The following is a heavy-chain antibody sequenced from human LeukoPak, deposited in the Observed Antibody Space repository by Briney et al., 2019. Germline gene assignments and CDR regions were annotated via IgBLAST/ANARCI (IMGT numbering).Heavy chain of an antibody. CDR1: GFTFSNYA. Sequence: GGSLRLSCAASGFTFSNYAMSWVRQAPGKGLEWVSAISGSGGSTYYADSVKGRFTISRDNSKNTLYLQMNSLRAEGMAVYYCAKDDAMVRGVPARYAFDIWGQGTMVTVSS. CDR2: ISGSGGST. CDR3: AKDDAMVRGVPARYAFDI. D-gene: IGHD3-10*01. J-gene: IGHJ3*02. V-gene: IGHV3-23*01.